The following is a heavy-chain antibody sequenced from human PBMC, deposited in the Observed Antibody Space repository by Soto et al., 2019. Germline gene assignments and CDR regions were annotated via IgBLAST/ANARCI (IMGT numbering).Heavy chain of an antibody. CDR2: INHSGST. CDR3: ARANTYYYDSSGSLGYFDY. D-gene: IGHD3-22*01. CDR1: GGSISSGYY. J-gene: IGHJ4*02. Sequence: PSETLSLTCAVSGGSISSGYYWSWIRQPPGKGLEWIGEINHSGSTNYNPSLKSRVTISVDTSKNQFSLKLSSVTAADTAVYYCARANTYYYDSSGSLGYFDYWGQGTLVTVSS. V-gene: IGHV4-34*01.